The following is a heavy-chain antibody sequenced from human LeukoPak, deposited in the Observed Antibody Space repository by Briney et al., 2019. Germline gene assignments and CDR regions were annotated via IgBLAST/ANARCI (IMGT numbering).Heavy chain of an antibody. Sequence: SETLSLTCTVSGGSISSGGYYWSWIRQHPGKGLEWIGYIYYSGNTYYTPSLKSRVTMSVDTFKNQFSLNLSSVTAADTAVYYCARRLPSIAALDYWGQGILVTVSS. CDR3: ARRLPSIAALDY. J-gene: IGHJ4*02. CDR2: IYYSGNT. V-gene: IGHV4-31*03. CDR1: GGSISSGGYY. D-gene: IGHD2-15*01.